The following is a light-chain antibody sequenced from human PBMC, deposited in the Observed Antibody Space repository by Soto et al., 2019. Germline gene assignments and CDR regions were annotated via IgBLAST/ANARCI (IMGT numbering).Light chain of an antibody. Sequence: EIVLTQSPGTLSLSPGERATLSCRASQSVSSSYLAWYQQRPGQAPRLLIYGASGSATSIPDRFSGSGSGTDFTLTITRLEAEDFAVYYCQQYDSSPSFTFGPGTKVDIK. CDR1: QSVSSSY. CDR3: QQYDSSPSFT. CDR2: GAS. V-gene: IGKV3-20*01. J-gene: IGKJ3*01.